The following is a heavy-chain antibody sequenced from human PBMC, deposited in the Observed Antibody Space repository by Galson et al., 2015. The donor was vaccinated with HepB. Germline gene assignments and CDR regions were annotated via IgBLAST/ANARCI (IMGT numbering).Heavy chain of an antibody. J-gene: IGHJ4*02. CDR3: ARGGPIAARPFDY. CDR2: INPNSGGT. V-gene: IGHV1-2*02. D-gene: IGHD6-6*01. Sequence: SVKVSCKAYGYTFTGYYMHWVRQAPGQGLEWMGWINPNSGGTNYAQKFQGRVTMTRDTSISTAYMELSRLRSDDTAVYYCARGGPIAARPFDYWGQGTLVTVSS. CDR1: GYTFTGYY.